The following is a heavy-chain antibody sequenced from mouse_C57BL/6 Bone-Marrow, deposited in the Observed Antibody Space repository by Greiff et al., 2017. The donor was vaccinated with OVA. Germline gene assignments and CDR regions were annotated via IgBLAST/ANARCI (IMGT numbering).Heavy chain of an antibody. Sequence: EVTVVESGGGLVQPGGSLSLSCAASGFTFTAYYMGLVRQPPGKALGWLGFIRNNSNGYTTEYRASVKGRLTISRDNSKSHLYLKMNGLRAEDSATYYCARYTDGDDEMLAYWGQGTLVTVSA. CDR2: IRNNSNGYTT. D-gene: IGHD2-2*01. CDR3: ARYTDGDDEMLAY. CDR1: GFTFTAYY. V-gene: IGHV7-3*01. J-gene: IGHJ3*01.